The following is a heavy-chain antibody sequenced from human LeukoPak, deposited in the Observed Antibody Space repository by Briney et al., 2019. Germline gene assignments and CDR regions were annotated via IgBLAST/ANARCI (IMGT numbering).Heavy chain of an antibody. CDR2: IIPIFGTA. D-gene: IGHD3-10*01. J-gene: IGHJ4*02. Sequence: SVKVSCKASGGTFSSYAISWVRQAPGQGLEWMGGIIPIFGTANYAQKFQGRVTITADESTSTAYMELSSLRSEDTAVYYCARAPHYYGSGPYYFDYGGQGPLVTFS. V-gene: IGHV1-69*13. CDR3: ARAPHYYGSGPYYFDY. CDR1: GGTFSSYA.